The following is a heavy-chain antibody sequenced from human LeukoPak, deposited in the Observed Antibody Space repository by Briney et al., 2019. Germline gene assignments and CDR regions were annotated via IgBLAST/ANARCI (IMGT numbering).Heavy chain of an antibody. CDR2: INHSGST. Sequence: PSETLSLTCAVYGGSFSGYYWSWIRQPPGKGLEWIGEINHSGSTNHNPSLKSRVTISVDTSKNQFSLKLSSVTAADTAVYYCARGSGLTIFGVVIIKGIGWFDPWGQGTLVTVSS. V-gene: IGHV4-34*01. J-gene: IGHJ5*02. CDR3: ARGSGLTIFGVVIIKGIGWFDP. D-gene: IGHD3-3*01. CDR1: GGSFSGYY.